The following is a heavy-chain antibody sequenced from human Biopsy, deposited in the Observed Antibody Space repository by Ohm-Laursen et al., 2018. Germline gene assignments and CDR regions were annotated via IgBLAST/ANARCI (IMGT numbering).Heavy chain of an antibody. CDR1: GDSVSSGSFY. V-gene: IGHV4-61*01. Sequence: SETLSLTCTVSGDSVSSGSFYWTWIRQPPGQGLEYIGYIYDRGSTANYNPSLESRVTMSVDMPKNQFSLKLSSVTAADTDIYYCARGMRSSGWPYFDSWGQGTLVTASS. D-gene: IGHD6-19*01. CDR2: IYDRGSTA. CDR3: ARGMRSSGWPYFDS. J-gene: IGHJ4*02.